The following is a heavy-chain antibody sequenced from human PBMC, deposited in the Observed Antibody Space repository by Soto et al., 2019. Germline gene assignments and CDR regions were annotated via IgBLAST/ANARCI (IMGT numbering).Heavy chain of an antibody. J-gene: IGHJ6*02. Sequence: GESLTISCQGSGYSFTSYWIGWVRHMPGKGLEWMGIIYPGDSDTRYSPSFQGQVTISADKSISTAYLQWSSLKASDTAMYYCARLGFGDSSSYYYYGMDVWGQGTTVTVSS. D-gene: IGHD6-6*01. CDR2: IYPGDSDT. CDR3: ARLGFGDSSSYYYYGMDV. V-gene: IGHV5-51*01. CDR1: GYSFTSYW.